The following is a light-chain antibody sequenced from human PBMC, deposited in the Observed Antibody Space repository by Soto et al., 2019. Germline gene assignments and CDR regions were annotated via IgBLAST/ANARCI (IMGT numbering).Light chain of an antibody. J-gene: IGKJ1*01. CDR2: GAS. Sequence: IVLTQSPGTLSLSPGERTTLSCRASQSISRYLAWYQQKPGQGPRLLIYGASSRATGTPDRFSGSGSGTDFTLTITTLEPEDFAVYYCQQYGSSPRTFGLGTKVDIK. CDR1: QSISRY. CDR3: QQYGSSPRT. V-gene: IGKV3-20*01.